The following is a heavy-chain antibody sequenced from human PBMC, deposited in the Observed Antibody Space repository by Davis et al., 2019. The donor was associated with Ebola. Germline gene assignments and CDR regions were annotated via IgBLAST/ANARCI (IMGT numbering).Heavy chain of an antibody. CDR2: IRSKANSYAT. CDR3: ARVAGYSYGYPLDI. CDR1: GFTFSGSA. Sequence: GESLKISCAASGFTFSGSAMHWVRQASGKGLEWVGRIRSKANSYATAYAASVKGRFTISRDDSKNTAYLQMNSLKTEDTAVYYCARVAGYSYGYPLDIWGQGTMVTVSS. V-gene: IGHV3-73*01. J-gene: IGHJ3*02. D-gene: IGHD5-18*01.